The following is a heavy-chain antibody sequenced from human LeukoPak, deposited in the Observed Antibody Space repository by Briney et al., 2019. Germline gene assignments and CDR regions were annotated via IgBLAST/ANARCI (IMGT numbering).Heavy chain of an antibody. V-gene: IGHV5-10-1*01. J-gene: IGHJ6*04. Sequence: GESLKISCKGSGYSFTSYWISWVRQMPGKGLEWMGRIGPSDSYTNYSPSFQGHVTISADKSISTAYLQWSSLKASDTAMYYCARQSRQYCSSTSCFHDYYYGMDVWGKGTTVTVSS. CDR2: IGPSDSYT. CDR3: ARQSRQYCSSTSCFHDYYYGMDV. CDR1: GYSFTSYW. D-gene: IGHD2-2*01.